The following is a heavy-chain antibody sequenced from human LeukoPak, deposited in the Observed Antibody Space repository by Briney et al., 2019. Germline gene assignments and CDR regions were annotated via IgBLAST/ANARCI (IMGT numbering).Heavy chain of an antibody. CDR2: IIPIFGTA. CDR1: GGTFSSYA. Sequence: PRASVKVSCKASGGTFSSYAISWLRQAPGQGLEWMGGIIPIFGTANYAQKFQGRVTITTDESTSTAYMELSSLRSEDTAVYYCARASAMVPAPFDYWGQGTLVTVSS. D-gene: IGHD5-18*01. CDR3: ARASAMVPAPFDY. J-gene: IGHJ4*02. V-gene: IGHV1-69*05.